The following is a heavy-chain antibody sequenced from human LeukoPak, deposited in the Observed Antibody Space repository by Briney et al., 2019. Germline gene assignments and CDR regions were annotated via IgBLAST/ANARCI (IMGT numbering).Heavy chain of an antibody. CDR3: AGYSYGVRPS. V-gene: IGHV6-1*01. Sequence: SQTLSLTCVISGDSVSSNSAAWNWIRQSPSRGLEWLGRAYYRSKWHYDYAVSVKSRITINPDTSKNQFSLHLDSVTPEDTAVYYCAGYSYGVRPSWGQGTLVSVSS. J-gene: IGHJ5*02. CDR2: AYYRSKWHY. CDR1: GDSVSSNSAA. D-gene: IGHD5-18*01.